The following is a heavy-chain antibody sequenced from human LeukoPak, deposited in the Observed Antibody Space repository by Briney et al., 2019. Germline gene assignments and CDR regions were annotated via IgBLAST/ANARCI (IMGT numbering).Heavy chain of an antibody. J-gene: IGHJ3*02. D-gene: IGHD2-15*01. V-gene: IGHV1-69*13. CDR1: GGTFSSYA. CDR2: IIPIFGTA. Sequence: GASVKVSCKASGGTFSSYAISWVRQAPGQGLEWMGGIIPIFGTANYAQKFQGRVTITADESTSTACMELSSLRSEDTAVYYCASGEDCSGGSCYKDAFDIWGQGTMVTVSS. CDR3: ASGEDCSGGSCYKDAFDI.